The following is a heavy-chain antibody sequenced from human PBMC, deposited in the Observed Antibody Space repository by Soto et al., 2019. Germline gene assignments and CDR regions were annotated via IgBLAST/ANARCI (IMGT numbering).Heavy chain of an antibody. CDR2: ISSSSSYI. CDR1: GFTFSSYS. D-gene: IGHD2-2*01. CDR3: ARDRTPSLPAAMFYYSYGMDV. J-gene: IGHJ6*02. V-gene: IGHV3-21*01. Sequence: PGGSLRLSCAASGFTFSSYSMNWVRQAPGKGLEWVSSISSSSSYIYYADSVKGRFTISRDNAKNSLYLQMNSLRAEDTAVYYCARDRTPSLPAAMFYYSYGMDVWGQGPTVTVSS.